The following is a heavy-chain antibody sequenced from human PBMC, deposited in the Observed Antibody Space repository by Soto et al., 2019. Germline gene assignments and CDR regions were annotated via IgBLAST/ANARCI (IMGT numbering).Heavy chain of an antibody. V-gene: IGHV2-5*02. CDR1: GFSLSTSGVG. D-gene: IGHD3-10*01. CDR3: AHWGPMVRGATNHYYHYGMDV. J-gene: IGHJ6*02. CDR2: IYWDDDK. Sequence: QITLKESGPTLVKPTQTHTLTCTFSGFSLSTSGVGVGWIRQPPGKALEWLALIYWDDDKRYSPSLKSRLTITKDTSKTQVVLTMTNMDPVDTATYYCAHWGPMVRGATNHYYHYGMDVWGQGTTVTVSS.